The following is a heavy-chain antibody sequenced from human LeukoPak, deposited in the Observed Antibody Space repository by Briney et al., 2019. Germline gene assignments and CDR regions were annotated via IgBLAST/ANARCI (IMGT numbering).Heavy chain of an antibody. CDR2: INSDGSST. CDR3: ARDSRYDYYYMDV. Sequence: PGGSLRLSCAASGFTFSSYGMHWVRQAPGKGLVWVSRINSDGSSTSYADSVKGRFTISRDNAKNTLYLQMNSLGAEDTAVYYCARDSRYDYYYMDVWGKGTTVTVSS. J-gene: IGHJ6*03. D-gene: IGHD6-25*01. V-gene: IGHV3-74*01. CDR1: GFTFSSYG.